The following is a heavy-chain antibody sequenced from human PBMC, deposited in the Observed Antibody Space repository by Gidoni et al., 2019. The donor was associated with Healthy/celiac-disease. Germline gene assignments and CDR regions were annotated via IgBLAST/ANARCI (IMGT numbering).Heavy chain of an antibody. D-gene: IGHD3-22*01. CDR3: ARGHSYVSYYDSSGFRDY. CDR2: ISSSSSYI. CDR1: GFTFRSYS. J-gene: IGHJ4*02. Sequence: EVQLVESGGGLVKPGGSLRLSCAASGFTFRSYSLNWVRQAPGKGLEWVSSISSSSSYIYYADSVKGRFTISRDNAKNSLYLQMNSLRAEDTAVYYCARGHSYVSYYDSSGFRDYWGQGTLVTVSS. V-gene: IGHV3-21*01.